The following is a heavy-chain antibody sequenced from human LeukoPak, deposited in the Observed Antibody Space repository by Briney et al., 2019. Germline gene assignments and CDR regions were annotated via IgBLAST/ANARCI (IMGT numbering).Heavy chain of an antibody. V-gene: IGHV4-30-4*08. J-gene: IGHJ4*02. CDR3: AREATPPYGDRGNIDY. Sequence: LRLSCAASGFTFSSYSMNWVHQPPGKGLEWIGYIYYSGSTYYNPSLKSRVTISVDTSKNQFSLKLSSVTAADTAVYYCAREATPPYGDRGNIDYWGQGTLVTVSS. D-gene: IGHD4-17*01. CDR2: IYYSGST. CDR1: GFTFSSYS.